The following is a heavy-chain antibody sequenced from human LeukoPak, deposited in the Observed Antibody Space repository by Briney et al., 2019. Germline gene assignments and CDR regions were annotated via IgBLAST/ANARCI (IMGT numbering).Heavy chain of an antibody. CDR3: ARDGSGSYPSLYFDY. CDR1: GGPISSSTSY. Sequence: SEPLSLTCTVSGGPISSSTSYWGWIRQPPGKGLEWIGSVDYSGSTNYNPSLQRRVTISVDRSKNQFSLKLSSVTAADTAVYYCARDGSGSYPSLYFDYWGQGTLVTVSS. J-gene: IGHJ4*02. D-gene: IGHD1-26*01. CDR2: VDYSGST. V-gene: IGHV4-39*07.